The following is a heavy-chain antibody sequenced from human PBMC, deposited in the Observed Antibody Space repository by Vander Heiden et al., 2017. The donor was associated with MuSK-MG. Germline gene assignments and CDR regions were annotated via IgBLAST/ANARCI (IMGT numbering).Heavy chain of an antibody. CDR1: GFTFGHFA. J-gene: IGHJ3*02. Sequence: EVQLLESGGDFIQPGGSLRLSCAASGFTFGHFAMSWLRKPPGKGLEWVSGIGGTGSPTHYADSVKGRFTISRDNSKNMLYLKMNSMRAEETAVFYCAKDHFQSNGRFDAFDIWGQGTMVTVYS. V-gene: IGHV3-23*01. CDR2: IGGTGSPT. CDR3: AKDHFQSNGRFDAFDI. D-gene: IGHD3-3*02.